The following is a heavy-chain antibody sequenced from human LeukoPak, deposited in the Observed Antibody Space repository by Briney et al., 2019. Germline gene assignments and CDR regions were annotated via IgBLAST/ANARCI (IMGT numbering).Heavy chain of an antibody. V-gene: IGHV3-20*04. D-gene: IGHD5/OR15-5a*01. Sequence: RSGGSLRLSCAASGFTFDDYGMSWVRQAPGKGLEWVSGINWNGGSTGYADSVKGRFTISRDNAKNSLYLQMNSLRADDTAVYYCATASPHMSTSGPGVYWGQGTLVTVSS. CDR3: ATASPHMSTSGPGVY. J-gene: IGHJ4*02. CDR2: INWNGGST. CDR1: GFTFDDYG.